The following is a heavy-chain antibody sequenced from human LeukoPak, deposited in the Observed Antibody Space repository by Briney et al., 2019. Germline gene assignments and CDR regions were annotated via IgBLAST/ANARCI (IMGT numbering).Heavy chain of an antibody. CDR2: IYSGGST. V-gene: IGHV3-53*01. CDR3: ARDGRYCSGGSCEVAYFDY. D-gene: IGHD2-15*01. CDR1: GFTVSSNY. Sequence: PGGSLRLSCAASGFTVSSNYMSWVRLAPGKGLEWVSVIYSGGSTYYADSVKGRFTISRDNSKNTLYLQMNSLRAEDTAVYYCARDGRYCSGGSCEVAYFDYWGQGTLVTVSS. J-gene: IGHJ4*02.